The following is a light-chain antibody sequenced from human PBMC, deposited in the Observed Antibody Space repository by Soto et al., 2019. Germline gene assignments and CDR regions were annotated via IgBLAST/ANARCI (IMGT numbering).Light chain of an antibody. V-gene: IGLV2-11*01. J-gene: IGLJ2*01. CDR3: CSYAGSYTYVV. CDR2: DVS. CDR1: SSDVGGYNY. Sequence: QSVLTQPRSVSGSPGQSVTISCTGTSSDVGGYNYVSWYQQHPGKAPKLMIYDVSNRPSGVPDRFSGSKSGNTASLTISGLPAEDEADYYCCSYAGSYTYVVFGGGTKLTVL.